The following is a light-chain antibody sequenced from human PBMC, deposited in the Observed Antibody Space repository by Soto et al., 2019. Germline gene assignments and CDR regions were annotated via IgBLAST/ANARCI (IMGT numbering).Light chain of an antibody. V-gene: IGLV3-21*04. Sequence: SYELTQPPSVSVAPGKTARITCGGNNMGSKSVHWYQQKPGQAPVLVIYYDSDRPSGIPERFSGSNSGNTATLTISRVEAEDEADYYCQVWDSSSDPHVVFGGGTQLTVL. CDR1: NMGSKS. CDR2: YDS. CDR3: QVWDSSSDPHVV. J-gene: IGLJ2*01.